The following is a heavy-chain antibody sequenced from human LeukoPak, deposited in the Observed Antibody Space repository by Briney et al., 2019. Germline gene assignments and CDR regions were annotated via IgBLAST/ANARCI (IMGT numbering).Heavy chain of an antibody. CDR3: ARRHYGRIPFDY. Sequence: PSETLSLTCAVYGGSFSGYYWSWIRQPPGKGLEWIGEINHSGSTNYNPSLKSRVTMSVDTSKNQFSLKLSSVTAADTAVYYCARRHYGRIPFDYWGQGTLVTVSS. CDR1: GGSFSGYY. D-gene: IGHD4-17*01. CDR2: INHSGST. J-gene: IGHJ4*02. V-gene: IGHV4-34*01.